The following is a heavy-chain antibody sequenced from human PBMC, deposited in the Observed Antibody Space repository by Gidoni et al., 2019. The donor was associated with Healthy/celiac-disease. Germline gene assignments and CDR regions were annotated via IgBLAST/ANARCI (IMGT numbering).Heavy chain of an antibody. CDR2: ISAYNGNT. V-gene: IGHV1-18*01. CDR1: GYTFTIYG. J-gene: IGHJ5*02. D-gene: IGHD6-13*01. CDR3: ARDLTIAAAGISPGNWFDP. Sequence: QVQLVQSGAEVKKPGASVKVSCKASGYTFTIYGISWVRQAPGQGLEWMGWISAYNGNTNYAQKLQGRVTMTTDTSTSTAYMELRSLRSDDTAVYYCARDLTIAAAGISPGNWFDPWGQGTLVTVSS.